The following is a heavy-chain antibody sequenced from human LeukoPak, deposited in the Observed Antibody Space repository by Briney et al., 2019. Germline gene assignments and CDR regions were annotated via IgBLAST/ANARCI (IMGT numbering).Heavy chain of an antibody. Sequence: HPGGSLRLSCAASGFTFSSYWMCWVRQAPGKGLEWVANIKQDGSEKYYVDSVKGRFTISRDNAKNSLYLQMNSLRAEDTAVYYCAREPQTNYYDSSGYKSYAFDIWGQGTMVTVSS. D-gene: IGHD3-22*01. CDR1: GFTFSSYW. CDR3: AREPQTNYYDSSGYKSYAFDI. V-gene: IGHV3-7*01. CDR2: IKQDGSEK. J-gene: IGHJ3*02.